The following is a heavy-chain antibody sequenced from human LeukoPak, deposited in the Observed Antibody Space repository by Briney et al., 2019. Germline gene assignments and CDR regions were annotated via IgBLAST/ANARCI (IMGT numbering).Heavy chain of an antibody. V-gene: IGHV3-23*01. J-gene: IGHJ4*02. CDR1: GFTFYNYA. Sequence: GGSLRLSCAASGFTFYNYAMSWVRQAPGKGLEWVSGIIGSGGSTFYAESVKGRFTISRDNSQLYLQMNSLRAEDTAVYYCAKRGVQQWLVDWYFDYWGQGTLVTVSS. D-gene: IGHD6-19*01. CDR2: IIGSGGST. CDR3: AKRGVQQWLVDWYFDY.